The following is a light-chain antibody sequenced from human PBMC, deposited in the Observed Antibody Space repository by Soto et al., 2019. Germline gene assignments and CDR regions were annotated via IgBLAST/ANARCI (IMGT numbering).Light chain of an antibody. CDR3: SSYTSSSIWV. CDR1: SSDVGDYNY. V-gene: IGLV2-14*01. Sequence: QSALTQPASVSGSPGQSITISCTGTSSDVGDYNYVSWYQQHPGKAPKLMIYEVSNRPSGVSNRFSGSKSGNTASLTISGLQAEDEADYYCSSYTSSSIWVFGGGTKVTVL. CDR2: EVS. J-gene: IGLJ3*02.